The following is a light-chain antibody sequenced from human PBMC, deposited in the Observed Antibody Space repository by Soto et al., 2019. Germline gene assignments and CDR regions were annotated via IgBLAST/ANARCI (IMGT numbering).Light chain of an antibody. J-gene: IGLJ1*01. CDR3: SSFTRSNSYV. V-gene: IGLV2-14*03. CDR1: SSDVGAYNY. CDR2: DVS. Sequence: QSALTQPASVSGSPGQSITISCTGTSSDVGAYNYVSWYQKNPGKVPKLMIYDVSDRPSGVSNRFSGSKSGNTASLTISGLQAEDEDDYYCSSFTRSNSYVFGTGTKLTVL.